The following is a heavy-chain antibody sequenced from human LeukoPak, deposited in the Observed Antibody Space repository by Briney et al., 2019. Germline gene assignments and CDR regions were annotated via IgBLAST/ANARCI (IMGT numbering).Heavy chain of an antibody. CDR3: AKAPFSAVAGNFDY. D-gene: IGHD6-19*01. Sequence: PGGSLRLSCAASGFTFSSYEMNWVRQAPGKGLEWVSSISSSGSTKYYADSLKGRFTISRDNARNSLYLQMNSLRAEDTAVYYCAKAPFSAVAGNFDYWGQGTLVTVSS. V-gene: IGHV3-48*03. CDR1: GFTFSSYE. J-gene: IGHJ4*02. CDR2: ISSSGSTK.